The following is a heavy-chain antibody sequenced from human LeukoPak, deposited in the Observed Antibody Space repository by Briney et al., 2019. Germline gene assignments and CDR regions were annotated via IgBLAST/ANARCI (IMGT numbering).Heavy chain of an antibody. CDR3: ARAPPSYTVTTSVGFCDY. CDR1: GGSFSGYY. V-gene: IGHV4-34*01. Sequence: PSETLSLTCAVYGGSFSGYYWSWIRQPPGKGLEWIGEINHSGSTNYNPSLKSRVTISVDTSKNQFSLKLSSVTAADTAVYYCARAPPSYTVTTSVGFCDYRGQGTLVTVSS. D-gene: IGHD4-17*01. CDR2: INHSGST. J-gene: IGHJ4*02.